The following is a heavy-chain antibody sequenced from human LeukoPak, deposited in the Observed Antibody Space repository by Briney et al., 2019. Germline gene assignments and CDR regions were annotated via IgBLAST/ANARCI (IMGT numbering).Heavy chain of an antibody. CDR2: ISAYNGNT. J-gene: IGHJ4*02. Sequence: ASVKVPCKASGYTFTSYGISWVRQAPGQGLEWMGWISAYNGNTNYAQKLQGRVTMTTDTSTSTAYMELRSLRSDDTAVYYCARDFDWLFGSRFYYFDYWGQGTLVTVSS. CDR1: GYTFTSYG. V-gene: IGHV1-18*01. CDR3: ARDFDWLFGSRFYYFDY. D-gene: IGHD3-9*01.